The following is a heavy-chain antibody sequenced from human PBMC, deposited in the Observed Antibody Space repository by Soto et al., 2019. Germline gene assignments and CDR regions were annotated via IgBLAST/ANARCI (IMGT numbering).Heavy chain of an antibody. CDR2: INHSGST. J-gene: IGHJ3*02. V-gene: IGHV4-34*01. D-gene: IGHD2-2*02. Sequence: QVQLQQWGAGLLKPSETLSLTCAVYGGSFSGYYWSWIRQPPGKGLAWIGEINHSGSTNYNPSLKSRVTISVDTSKNQFSLKLSSVTAADTAVYYCARRRPTRRYCSSTSCYIAFDIWGQGTMVTVSS. CDR3: ARRRPTRRYCSSTSCYIAFDI. CDR1: GGSFSGYY.